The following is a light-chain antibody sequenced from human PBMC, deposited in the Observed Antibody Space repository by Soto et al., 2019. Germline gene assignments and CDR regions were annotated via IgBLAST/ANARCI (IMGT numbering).Light chain of an antibody. CDR2: EVS. CDR1: QSLLHGAGNTS. CDR3: MQSTQLPWT. V-gene: IGKV2D-29*01. J-gene: IGKJ1*01. Sequence: IVMTQTPLSLSVTPGQTASISCRSSQSLLHGAGNTSLYWYLQRPGQPPHLLVYEVSKRFSGVPARFSGGGSGTDFTLTISRVEPEDVGVYYCMQSTQLPWTFGQGTKVE.